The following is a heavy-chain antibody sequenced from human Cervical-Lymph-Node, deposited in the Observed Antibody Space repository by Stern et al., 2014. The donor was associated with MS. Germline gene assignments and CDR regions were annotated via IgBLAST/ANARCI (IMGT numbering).Heavy chain of an antibody. Sequence: QVQLVESGPGLVKPSQTLSLTCSVSGGSISTVGYYWTWIRHHPGKGLEWIGYSYHSRSTYSNPTLQRRASIAVATTTISLSLTVPSVTAADTALYYCARSDRLWGSFDYWGQGTLVTVSS. J-gene: IGHJ4*02. D-gene: IGHD3-16*01. CDR1: GGSISTVGYY. CDR3: ARSDRLWGSFDY. V-gene: IGHV4-31*03. CDR2: SYHSRST.